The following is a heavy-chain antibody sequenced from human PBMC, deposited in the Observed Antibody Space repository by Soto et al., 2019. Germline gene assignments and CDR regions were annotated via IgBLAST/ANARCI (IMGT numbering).Heavy chain of an antibody. V-gene: IGHV3-7*01. D-gene: IGHD3-22*01. Sequence: GGSLRLSCAASGFTFSSYWMSWVRQAPGKGLEWVANIKQDGSEKYYVDSVKGRFTISRDNAKNSLYLQMNSLRAEDTAVYYCARDRTYYYDSSGRHWGQGTLVTVSA. CDR1: GFTFSSYW. J-gene: IGHJ4*02. CDR3: ARDRTYYYDSSGRH. CDR2: IKQDGSEK.